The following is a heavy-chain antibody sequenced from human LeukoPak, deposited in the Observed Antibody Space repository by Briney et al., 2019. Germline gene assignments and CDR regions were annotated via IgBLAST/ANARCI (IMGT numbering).Heavy chain of an antibody. D-gene: IGHD3-22*01. J-gene: IGHJ4*02. Sequence: PGGSLRLSCAASGVTFSSYSMNWVRQAPGKGLEWVSAIGGTNGRTYYADSVKGRFTISRDNSKNTLFLQMNSLRDEDTAVYYCAKHYYDSSGTPRYFDYWGQGTLVTVSS. V-gene: IGHV3-23*01. CDR1: GVTFSSYS. CDR3: AKHYYDSSGTPRYFDY. CDR2: IGGTNGRT.